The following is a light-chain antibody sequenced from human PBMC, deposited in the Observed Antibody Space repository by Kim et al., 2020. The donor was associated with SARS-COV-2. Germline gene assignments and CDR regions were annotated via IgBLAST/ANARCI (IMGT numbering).Light chain of an antibody. CDR1: QSLSSN. CDR3: QQYHNWPPYT. CDR2: GAS. V-gene: IGKV3-15*01. J-gene: IGKJ2*01. Sequence: VAPGESATLSCRASQSLSSNLAWYQQKPGQSPRLLIYGASTRAADVPARFSGSGSGTDFTLTISSLQSEDFAVYYCQQYHNWPPYTFGQGTKLEI.